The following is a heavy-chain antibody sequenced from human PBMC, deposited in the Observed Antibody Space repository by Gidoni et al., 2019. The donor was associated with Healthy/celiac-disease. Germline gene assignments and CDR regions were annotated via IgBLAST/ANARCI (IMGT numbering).Heavy chain of an antibody. CDR2: ISSSSSYI. V-gene: IGHV3-21*01. CDR3: ARGGDILTGYYHYYYYMDV. J-gene: IGHJ6*03. CDR1: GFTFSSYS. Sequence: EVQLVESGGGLVKPGGSLRLSCAASGFTFSSYSMNWVRQAPGKGLEWVSSISSSSSYIYYADSVKGRFTISRDNAKNSLYLQMNSLRAEDTAVYYCARGGDILTGYYHYYYYMDVWGKGTTVTVSS. D-gene: IGHD3-9*01.